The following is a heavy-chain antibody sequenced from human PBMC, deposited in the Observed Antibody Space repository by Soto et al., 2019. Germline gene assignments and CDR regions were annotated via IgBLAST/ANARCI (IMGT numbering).Heavy chain of an antibody. CDR3: ARERRPDLRYRPDYYGMDV. V-gene: IGHV1-69*01. D-gene: IGHD3-9*01. CDR1: GGTFSSYR. Sequence: QVQLVQSGAEVKKPGSSVKVSCKASGGTFSSYRINWVRQAPGQGLEWVGGIVPIYRTADYAQKFQGRVTITADESARTSYMELRSLRSDDTAVYYCARERRPDLRYRPDYYGMDVWGQGTTVTVSS. CDR2: IVPIYRTA. J-gene: IGHJ6*02.